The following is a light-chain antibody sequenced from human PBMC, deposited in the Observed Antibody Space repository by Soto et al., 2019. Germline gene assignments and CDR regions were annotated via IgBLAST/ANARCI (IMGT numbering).Light chain of an antibody. V-gene: IGLV1-47*01. CDR1: SSNIGSNY. Sequence: QSVLTQPPSASGTPGQRVTISCSGSSSNIGSNYVYWYQQLPGTAPKLLIYRNNQRPSGVPDRFSGSKSGTSASLAISGLXXXXXXXXXXAAWDDSLSGPNWVFGGGTKLTVL. J-gene: IGLJ3*02. CDR3: AAWDDSLSGPNWV. CDR2: RNN.